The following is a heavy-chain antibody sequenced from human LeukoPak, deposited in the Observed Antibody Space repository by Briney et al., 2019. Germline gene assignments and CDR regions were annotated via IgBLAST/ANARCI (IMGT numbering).Heavy chain of an antibody. V-gene: IGHV1-8*02. J-gene: IGHJ1*01. CDR3: ARGSDDN. D-gene: IGHD3-9*01. Sequence: ASVKVSCKASGYTFTSYYMHWVRQAPGQGLEWMGWMNPNSGNTGYAQKFQGRVTMTRNTSISTAYMELSSLRSEDTAVYYCARGSDDNWGQGTLVTVSS. CDR1: GYTFTSYY. CDR2: MNPNSGNT.